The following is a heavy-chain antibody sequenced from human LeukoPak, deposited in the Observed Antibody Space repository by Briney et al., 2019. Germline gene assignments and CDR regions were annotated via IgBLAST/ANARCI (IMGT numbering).Heavy chain of an antibody. Sequence: SETLSLTCAVYGESFRGPYWSWVRQTPGKGLEWIGEINHFGTTKSNPSLKSRVTISVDTSKNQFSLNLTSVTAADTAVYYCARIRGYDFRGDWGQGTLVTVSS. CDR3: ARIRGYDFRGD. V-gene: IGHV4-34*01. CDR1: GESFRGPY. CDR2: INHFGTT. J-gene: IGHJ4*02. D-gene: IGHD5-12*01.